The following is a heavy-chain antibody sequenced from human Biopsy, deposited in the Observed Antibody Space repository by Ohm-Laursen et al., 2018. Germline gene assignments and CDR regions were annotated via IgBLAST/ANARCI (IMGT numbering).Heavy chain of an antibody. CDR1: GGTLIAYA. CDR2: IIPILHVP. CDR3: AGLEDRTFDK. V-gene: IGHV1-69*04. Sequence: SVKVSCKASGGTLIAYAISWVRQAPGQGLEWMGRIIPILHVPTYAQSFQGRVTISADKSTSTAYMELSGLRSEDTAVYYCAGLEDRTFDKWGQGTLVTVSS. J-gene: IGHJ4*02.